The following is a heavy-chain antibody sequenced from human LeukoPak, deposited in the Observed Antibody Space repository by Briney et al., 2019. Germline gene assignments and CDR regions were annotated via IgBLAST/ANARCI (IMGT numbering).Heavy chain of an antibody. V-gene: IGHV1-24*01. D-gene: IGHD3-10*01. CDR1: GYTFTELS. CDR3: ATGRYYGSGSYKNWFDP. CDR2: FDPEDGET. J-gene: IGHJ5*02. Sequence: ASVKVSCKVSGYTFTELSMHWVRQAPGKGLEWMGGFDPEDGETIYAQKFQGRVTMTEDTSTDTAYMELSSLRSEDTAVYYCATGRYYGSGSYKNWFDPWGQGTLVTVSS.